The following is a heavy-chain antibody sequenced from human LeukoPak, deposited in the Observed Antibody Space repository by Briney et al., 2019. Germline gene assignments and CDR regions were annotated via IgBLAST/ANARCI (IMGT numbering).Heavy chain of an antibody. CDR1: GGSISSYY. D-gene: IGHD1-26*01. V-gene: IGHV4-59*01. CDR2: IYYSGST. CDR3: ARDLGVGAWGDNWFDP. Sequence: SETLSLTCTVSGGSISSYYWSWIRQPPGKGLEWIGYIYYSGSTNYNPSLKSRVTISVDTSKNQFSLKLSSVTAADTAVYYCARDLGVGAWGDNWFDPWGQGTLVTVSS. J-gene: IGHJ5*02.